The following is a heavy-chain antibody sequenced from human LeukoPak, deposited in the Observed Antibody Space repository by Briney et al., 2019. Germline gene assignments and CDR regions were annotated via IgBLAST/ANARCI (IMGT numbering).Heavy chain of an antibody. V-gene: IGHV1-69*13. Sequence: SVKVSCKASGGTFSSYAISWVRQAPGQGLEWMGGIIPIFGTANYAQKFQGRVTITADESTSTAYMELSSLRSEDTAVYYCARFFRDYGGIAPGYYMDVWGKGTTVTVSS. J-gene: IGHJ6*03. D-gene: IGHD4-23*01. CDR1: GGTFSSYA. CDR2: IIPIFGTA. CDR3: ARFFRDYGGIAPGYYMDV.